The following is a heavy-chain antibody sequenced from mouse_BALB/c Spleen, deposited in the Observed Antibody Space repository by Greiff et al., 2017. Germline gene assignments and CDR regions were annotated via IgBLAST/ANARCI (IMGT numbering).Heavy chain of an antibody. Sequence: VKLVESGPGLVAPSQSLSITCTVSGFSLTSYGVHWVRQPPGKGLEWLGVIWAGGSTNYNSALMSRLSISKDNSKSQVFLKMNSLQTDDTAMYYCARGLGNGYYAMDYWGQGTSVTVSS. V-gene: IGHV2-9*02. CDR1: GFSLTSYG. J-gene: IGHJ4*01. CDR3: ARGLGNGYYAMDY. D-gene: IGHD3-3*01. CDR2: IWAGGST.